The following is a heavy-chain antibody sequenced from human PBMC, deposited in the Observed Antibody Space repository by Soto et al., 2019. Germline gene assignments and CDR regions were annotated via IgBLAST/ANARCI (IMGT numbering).Heavy chain of an antibody. CDR2: IIPIFGTA. V-gene: IGHV1-69*13. Sequence: SVNVSSNASGSTFSSYAISRVREAPGQGLEGMGGIIPIFGTANYAQKFQGRVTITADESTSTAYMELSSLRSEDTAVYYFAIPRYCSGGSCYSIVYYYGMDVWGQGTTVSVTS. CDR3: AIPRYCSGGSCYSIVYYYGMDV. J-gene: IGHJ6*02. D-gene: IGHD2-15*01. CDR1: GSTFSSYA.